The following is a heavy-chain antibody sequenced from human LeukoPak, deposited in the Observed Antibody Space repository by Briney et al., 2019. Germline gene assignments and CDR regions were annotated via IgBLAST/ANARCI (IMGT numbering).Heavy chain of an antibody. Sequence: PGGSLRLSCAASGFTFSSYIMSWVRQAPGKGLEWVSSISSSSSYIYYADSVKGRFTISRDNAKNSLYLQMNSLRAEDTAVYYCARMAAAGTRAFDIWGQGTMVTVSS. CDR1: GFTFSSYI. J-gene: IGHJ3*02. CDR3: ARMAAAGTRAFDI. V-gene: IGHV3-21*01. D-gene: IGHD6-13*01. CDR2: ISSSSSYI.